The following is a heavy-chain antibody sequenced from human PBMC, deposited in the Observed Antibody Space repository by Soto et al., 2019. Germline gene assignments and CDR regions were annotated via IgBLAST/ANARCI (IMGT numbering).Heavy chain of an antibody. CDR2: IGVGGDT. D-gene: IGHD1-1*01. CDR3: ARAVEVDPIDY. CDR1: GFTFSNYD. Sequence: EVQLVESGGGLVQPGGSLRLSCAGSGFTFSNYDISWVRQTTGKRLEWVSTIGVGGDTYYADSVKGRFTVFRENAKNSLYLQMNSLRVGDTAVYYCARAVEVDPIDYWGQGTLVTVSS. J-gene: IGHJ4*02. V-gene: IGHV3-13*01.